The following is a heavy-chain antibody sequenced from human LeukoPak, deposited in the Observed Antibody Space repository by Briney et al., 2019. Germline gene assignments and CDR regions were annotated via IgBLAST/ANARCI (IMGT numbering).Heavy chain of an antibody. D-gene: IGHD3-22*01. V-gene: IGHV3-23*01. CDR1: GFTFSSYA. Sequence: GGSLRLSCAASGFTFSSYAMTWVRQAPGKGLEWVSGITGSGDTTFYADSVKGRFTISRDNSKNTLFLQMHSLRAEDTAVYYCAKRGFYYDSSGPAYYFDDWGQGTLVTVFS. CDR2: ITGSGDTT. CDR3: AKRGFYYDSSGPAYYFDD. J-gene: IGHJ4*02.